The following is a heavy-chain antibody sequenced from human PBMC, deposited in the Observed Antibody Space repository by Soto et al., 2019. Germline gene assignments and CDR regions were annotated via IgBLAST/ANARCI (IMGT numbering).Heavy chain of an antibody. Sequence: EVQLLESGGGLVQPGGSLRLSCVGSGFFFSSYTMTWVRQAPGKGREWVSSFSATSENTYYAESVRGRFTISRDNSKNTLFLQMNSLTAEDTAMYYCAKAREQQWVRLPFDYWGQGILVIVSS. CDR3: AKAREQQWVRLPFDY. D-gene: IGHD6-19*01. J-gene: IGHJ4*02. CDR1: GFFFSSYT. CDR2: FSATSENT. V-gene: IGHV3-23*01.